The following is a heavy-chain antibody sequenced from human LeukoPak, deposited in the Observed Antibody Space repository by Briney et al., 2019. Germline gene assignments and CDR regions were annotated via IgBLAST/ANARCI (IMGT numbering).Heavy chain of an antibody. D-gene: IGHD1-26*01. V-gene: IGHV3-23*01. CDR3: AKGGKWDVTPFDY. CDR1: GFTFTSYS. J-gene: IGHJ4*02. Sequence: GGSLRLSCAASGFTFTSYSMNWVRQAPGKGLEWVSTISGGGGSTYYADSVKGRFTISRDNSKNTLYLQVISLRAEDTAVYYCAKGGKWDVTPFDYWGQGTLVTVSS. CDR2: ISGGGGST.